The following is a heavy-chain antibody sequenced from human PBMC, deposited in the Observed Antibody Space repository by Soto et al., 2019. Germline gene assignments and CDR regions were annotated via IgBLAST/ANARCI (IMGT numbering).Heavy chain of an antibody. V-gene: IGHV4-61*01. J-gene: IGHJ4*02. CDR2: IDNNGKT. Sequence: QMQLQESGPGLVKPSETLSLACTVSGGSGSSPKYFWSWIRQPPGQGLEWVAYIDNNGKTNYNPSPKSRATIPVDTARNQCSRKLTSVTGADSAAYFCARTVMPAGNLTAFDHWGQGVLVTVSS. CDR1: GGSGSSPKYF. D-gene: IGHD3-9*01. CDR3: ARTVMPAGNLTAFDH.